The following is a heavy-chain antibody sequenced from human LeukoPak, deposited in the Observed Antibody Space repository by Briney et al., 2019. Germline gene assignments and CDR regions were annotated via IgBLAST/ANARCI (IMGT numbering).Heavy chain of an antibody. J-gene: IGHJ4*02. CDR1: GFTFSHYG. CDR3: AKDGPLMTTWPPPGYYCDY. V-gene: IGHV3-30*02. D-gene: IGHD4-17*01. Sequence: GGSLRLSCAASGFTFSHYGMHWVRQAPGKGLEWVAFIRYDGSNKNYADSVRGRFTISRDNSKNTLYLQVNSLRAEDTAVYYCAKDGPLMTTWPPPGYYCDYWGQGTLVTVSS. CDR2: IRYDGSNK.